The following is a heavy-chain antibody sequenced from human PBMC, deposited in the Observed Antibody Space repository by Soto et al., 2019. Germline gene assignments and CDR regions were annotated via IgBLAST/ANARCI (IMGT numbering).Heavy chain of an antibody. Sequence: QEQLVQSGAEVKEPGASVKVSCKASGYTFINYYIHWVRQAPGQGLEWMAIINPMGGSTNYAQEFQGRVTLTSETSTSTVYMELSRLRYEDTALFDCARDLAAGDLWGQGTLVTVSS. V-gene: IGHV1-46*01. CDR3: ARDLAAGDL. D-gene: IGHD6-13*01. J-gene: IGHJ4*02. CDR2: INPMGGST. CDR1: GYTFINYY.